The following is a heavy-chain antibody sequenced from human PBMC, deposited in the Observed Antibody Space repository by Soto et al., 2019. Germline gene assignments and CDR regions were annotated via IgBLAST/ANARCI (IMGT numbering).Heavy chain of an antibody. V-gene: IGHV4-39*01. Sequence: ASETLSLTCTVSGGSISSSSYYWGWIRQPPGKGLEWIGSIYYSGSTYYNPSLKSRVTISVDTSKNQFSLKLSSVTAADTAVYYCARRVAVAGTARDYYYGMDVWGQGTTVTVSS. D-gene: IGHD6-19*01. CDR1: GGSISSSSYY. CDR2: IYYSGST. J-gene: IGHJ6*02. CDR3: ARRVAVAGTARDYYYGMDV.